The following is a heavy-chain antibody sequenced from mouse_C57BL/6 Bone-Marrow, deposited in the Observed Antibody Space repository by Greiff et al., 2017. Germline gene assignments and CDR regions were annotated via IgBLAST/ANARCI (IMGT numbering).Heavy chain of an antibody. V-gene: IGHV5-9*01. CDR3: ADYHYYGSISPVGC. J-gene: IGHJ3*01. D-gene: IGHD1-1*01. Sequence: EVKLVESGGGLVQPGGSLKLSCAASGFTFSSYTMPWVRQTPEKRLEWVATISGGGGNTYYPDSVKGRFTISRDNAKNTLYLRMGSLRAEDTALYYCADYHYYGSISPVGCWGEVRLFSVSA. CDR1: GFTFSSYT. CDR2: ISGGGGNT.